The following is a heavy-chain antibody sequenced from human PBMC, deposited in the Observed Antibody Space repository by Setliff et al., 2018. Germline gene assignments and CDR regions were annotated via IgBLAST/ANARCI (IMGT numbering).Heavy chain of an antibody. J-gene: IGHJ6*03. CDR1: GYPFTSNS. Sequence: GASVKVSCKASGYPFTSNSMHWVRQAPGQRLEWMGWINAGNGYTKYSQDFQGRVTITRDTSASTAYMDLSSLRSDDMAVYYCARGRPTANPYYYYYMDVWGKGTTVTVSS. D-gene: IGHD4-4*01. CDR3: ARGRPTANPYYYYYMDV. V-gene: IGHV1-3*03. CDR2: INAGNGYT.